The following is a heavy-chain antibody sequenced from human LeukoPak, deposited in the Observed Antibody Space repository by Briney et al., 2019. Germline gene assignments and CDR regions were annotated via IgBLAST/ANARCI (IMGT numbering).Heavy chain of an antibody. V-gene: IGHV3-23*01. J-gene: IGHJ4*02. CDR2: ISGSGGST. D-gene: IGHD3-10*01. Sequence: PGGSLRLCCAASGFTCSSYAVSWVRQAPGKGLEWVSAISGSGGSTYYADSVKGRFTISRDNSKNTLYLQMNSLRAEDTAVYYCAKDRVGAYYYGSGSYSFDYWGQGTLVTVSS. CDR1: GFTCSSYA. CDR3: AKDRVGAYYYGSGSYSFDY.